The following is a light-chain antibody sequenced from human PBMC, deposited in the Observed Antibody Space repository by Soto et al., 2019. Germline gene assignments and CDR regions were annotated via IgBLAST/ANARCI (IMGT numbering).Light chain of an antibody. CDR2: ATS. J-gene: IGKJ1*01. Sequence: AIRMTQSPSSLSASTGDSVTITCRASQGIASYLAWYQQKPGKAPKLLIYATSTLQSGVPSRFSGSGSGTDLTLTISRLQSEDFATYYCQQYYSYPPTFGQGTMVESK. CDR3: QQYYSYPPT. V-gene: IGKV1-8*01. CDR1: QGIASY.